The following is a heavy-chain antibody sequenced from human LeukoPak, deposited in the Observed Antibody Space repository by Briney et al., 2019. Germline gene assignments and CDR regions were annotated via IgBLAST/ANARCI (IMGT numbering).Heavy chain of an antibody. CDR1: GFTFSTYS. D-gene: IGHD2-15*01. Sequence: GGSLRLSCAASGFTFSTYSMSWVRQAPGKGPECVSAISGSGGRTYHEDSGKGRFTISRDNHNNTLFVQKNSMRAEDTAIYYCAMNMKYCSGGTWQEAFEIWGQGTMVSVFS. CDR3: AMNMKYCSGGTWQEAFEI. V-gene: IGHV3-23*02. J-gene: IGHJ3*02. CDR2: ISGSGGRT.